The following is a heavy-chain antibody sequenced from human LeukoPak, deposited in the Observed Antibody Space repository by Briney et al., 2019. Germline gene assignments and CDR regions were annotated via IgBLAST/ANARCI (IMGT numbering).Heavy chain of an antibody. J-gene: IGHJ6*03. V-gene: IGHV4-4*09. CDR3: ARLRYCSSTSCYGGPPSGYYYYYMDV. CDR1: GGSISSYY. Sequence: SETLSLTCTVSGGSISSYYWSWIRQPPGKGLEWIGYIYTSGSTNYNPSLKSRVTISVDTSKNQFSLKLSSVTAADTAVYYCARLRYCSSTSCYGGPPSGYYYYYMDVWGKGTTVTVSS. D-gene: IGHD2-2*01. CDR2: IYTSGST.